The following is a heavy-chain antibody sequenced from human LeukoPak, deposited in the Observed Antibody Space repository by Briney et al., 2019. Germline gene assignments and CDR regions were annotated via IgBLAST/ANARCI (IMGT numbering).Heavy chain of an antibody. V-gene: IGHV1-24*01. CDR2: FDPEDGET. Sequence: ASVTVSCKVSGYTLTELSMHWVRQAPGKGLEWMGGFDPEDGETIYAQKFQGRVTITADESTSTAYMELSSLRSEDTAVYYCARRGVNTDYYDIATNSYSPRYYFDFWGQGTLVTVSS. CDR3: ARRGVNTDYYDIATNSYSPRYYFDF. CDR1: GYTLTELS. J-gene: IGHJ4*02. D-gene: IGHD3-9*01.